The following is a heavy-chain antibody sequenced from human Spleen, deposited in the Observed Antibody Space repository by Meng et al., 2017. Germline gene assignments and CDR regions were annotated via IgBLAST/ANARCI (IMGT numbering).Heavy chain of an antibody. Sequence: GQLQPWGAGLLRPSETRSLTCAVYGGSFSGYYWSWIRQPPGKGLEWIGEIYHGGDTNYNPSLKSRVTIAIDRSKNQFSLKLSSVTAADTAVYYCASWIYSCGWQWGQGTLVTVSS. CDR3: ASWIYSCGWQ. V-gene: IGHV4-34*01. CDR2: IYHGGDT. CDR1: GGSFSGYY. J-gene: IGHJ4*02. D-gene: IGHD6-19*01.